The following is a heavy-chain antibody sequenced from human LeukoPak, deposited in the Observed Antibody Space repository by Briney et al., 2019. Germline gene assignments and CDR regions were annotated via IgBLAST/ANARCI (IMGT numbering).Heavy chain of an antibody. CDR1: GGSISRGGYF. Sequence: PSQTLSLTCTVSGGSISRGGYFWSWVRQHPGKGLEWLGHISHGGYTYSNPSLKSRVTISLDPSKDRFSLRLSSVTAADTAVYYCARDLWFGEYNWFDPWGQGTLVTVSS. CDR2: ISHGGYT. V-gene: IGHV4-31*03. J-gene: IGHJ5*02. CDR3: ARDLWFGEYNWFDP. D-gene: IGHD3-10*01.